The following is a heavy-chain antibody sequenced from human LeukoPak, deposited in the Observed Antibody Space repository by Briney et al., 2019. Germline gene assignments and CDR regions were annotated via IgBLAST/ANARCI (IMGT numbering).Heavy chain of an antibody. CDR3: ARVGTGDGDYYFDY. V-gene: IGHV4-61*01. CDR2: IYYSGST. J-gene: IGHJ4*02. Sequence: PSETLSLACTVSGGSVSSGSYYWSWIRQPPGKGLEWIGYIYYSGSTNYNPSLKSRVTISVDTSENQFSLKLSSVTAADTAVYYCARVGTGDGDYYFDYWGQGTLVTVSS. D-gene: IGHD4-17*01. CDR1: GGSVSSGSYY.